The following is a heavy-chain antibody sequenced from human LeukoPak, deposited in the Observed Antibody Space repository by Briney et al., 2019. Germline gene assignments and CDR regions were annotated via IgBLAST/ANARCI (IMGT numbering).Heavy chain of an antibody. V-gene: IGHV3-30-3*01. CDR3: ARDQISSSGYYFDY. CDR2: ISYDGSNK. D-gene: IGHD3-16*01. J-gene: IGHJ4*02. CDR1: GFTFSSYW. Sequence: GGSLRLSCAASGFTFSSYWMSWVRQAPGKGRGGVAVISYDGSNKYYADSVKGRFTISRDNSKNTLYLQMNSLRAEDTAVYYCARDQISSSGYYFDYWGQGTLVTVSS.